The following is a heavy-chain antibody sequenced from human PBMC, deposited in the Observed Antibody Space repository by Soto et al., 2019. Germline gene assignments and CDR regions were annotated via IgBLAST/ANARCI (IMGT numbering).Heavy chain of an antibody. CDR2: VNPSSGGT. J-gene: IGHJ6*02. CDR3: AREGSADYGSYGVDV. D-gene: IGHD4-17*01. CDR1: GFTDYY. V-gene: IGHV1-2*02. Sequence: ASVKVSCKSSGFTDYYIHWVRQAPGQGLEWLGWVNPSSGGTNYAQKFQGRVAMTRDTFISTAYMELSRLQSDDTAVYYCAREGSADYGSYGVDVWGQGTTVTVSS.